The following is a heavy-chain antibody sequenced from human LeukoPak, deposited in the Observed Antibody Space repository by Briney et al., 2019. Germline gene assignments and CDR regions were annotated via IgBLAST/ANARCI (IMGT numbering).Heavy chain of an antibody. Sequence: GGSLRLSCAASGFTFSSYAMHWVRQAPGKGLEWVAVISYDGSNKYYADSVKGRFTISRDNSKNTLFLQMNSLRAEDTAVYYCARDDIVVVPGAPADWGQGTLVIVSP. V-gene: IGHV3-30-3*01. D-gene: IGHD2-2*01. CDR3: ARDDIVVVPGAPAD. CDR1: GFTFSSYA. CDR2: ISYDGSNK. J-gene: IGHJ4*02.